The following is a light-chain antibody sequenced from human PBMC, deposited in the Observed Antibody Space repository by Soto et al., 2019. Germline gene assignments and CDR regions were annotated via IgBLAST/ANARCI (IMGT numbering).Light chain of an antibody. J-gene: IGKJ4*01. Sequence: EIVMTQSPATLSVSPGERATLSCRASQSVGSNFAWYQQKPGQAPRLLIYGASTRATGIPARFSGSGSGTEFTLTISSLQSEDIAVYYCQQYNDWPLTFGGGTKVEIK. V-gene: IGKV3-15*01. CDR1: QSVGSN. CDR3: QQYNDWPLT. CDR2: GAS.